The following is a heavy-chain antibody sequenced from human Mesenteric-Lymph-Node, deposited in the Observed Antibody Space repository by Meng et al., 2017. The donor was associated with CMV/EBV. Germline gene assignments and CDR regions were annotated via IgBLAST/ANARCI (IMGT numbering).Heavy chain of an antibody. CDR1: GGSFSGYY. D-gene: IGHD3-10*01. CDR3: ARGKEVRSPGLYYYYGMDV. CDR2: INQSGVM. Sequence: SETLSLTCSVYGGSFSGYYRSWIRHSPGKGLEWIGEINQSGVMNYNPSLKSRVTISVDASKSQFSLMLSSVTAADTAVYYCARGKEVRSPGLYYYYGMDVWGQGTTVTVSS. V-gene: IGHV4-34*01. J-gene: IGHJ6*02.